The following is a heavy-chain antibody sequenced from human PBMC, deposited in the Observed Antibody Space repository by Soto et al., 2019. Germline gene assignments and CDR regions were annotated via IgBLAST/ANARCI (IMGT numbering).Heavy chain of an antibody. D-gene: IGHD6-6*01. CDR2: TYYRSKWYN. CDR1: GDSVSSNSAA. J-gene: IGHJ6*02. Sequence: SQTLSLTCAISGDSVSSNSAAWNWIRQSPSRGLEWLGRTYYRSKWYNDYAVSVKSRITINPDTSKNQFSLQLNSVTPEDTAVYYCARAYSSIAARPDYYYYYGMDVWGQGTTVTVSS. CDR3: ARAYSSIAARPDYYYYYGMDV. V-gene: IGHV6-1*01.